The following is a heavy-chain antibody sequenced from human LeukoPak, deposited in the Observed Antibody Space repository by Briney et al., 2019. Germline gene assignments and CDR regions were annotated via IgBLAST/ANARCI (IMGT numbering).Heavy chain of an antibody. Sequence: SETLSLTCTVSGGSISNYYWTWIRQPPGKGLEWIGYIYYTGATSYNPSLKSRVTISVDASKNQFSLKLTSVTAADTAVYYCARDSSSWYANYFDYWGQGTLVTVSS. CDR2: IYYTGAT. J-gene: IGHJ4*02. CDR1: GGSISNYY. D-gene: IGHD6-13*01. CDR3: ARDSSSWYANYFDY. V-gene: IGHV4-59*12.